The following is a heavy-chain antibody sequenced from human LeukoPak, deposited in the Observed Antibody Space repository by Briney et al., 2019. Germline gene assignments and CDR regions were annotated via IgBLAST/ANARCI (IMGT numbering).Heavy chain of an antibody. J-gene: IGHJ5*01. V-gene: IGHV3-23*01. CDR1: GFTFSSYA. CDR3: AKEDFRDHTTGFDS. Sequence: GGSLRLSCAASGFTFSSYAVSWVRQAPGRGLEWVSAISGSGGTYYIASVKGRFIVSRDNSRNTLYLQLNSLRAEDTAIYYCAKEDFRDHTTGFDSWGQGTLVPVSS. D-gene: IGHD1-1*01. CDR2: ISGSGGT.